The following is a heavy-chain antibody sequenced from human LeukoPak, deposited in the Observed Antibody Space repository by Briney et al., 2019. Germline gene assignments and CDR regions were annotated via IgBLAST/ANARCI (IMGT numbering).Heavy chain of an antibody. CDR3: AGDYGDYYYYGMDV. D-gene: IGHD4-17*01. CDR2: IKQDGSEK. V-gene: IGHV3-7*01. CDR1: GFTFSSYW. J-gene: IGHJ6*02. Sequence: GGSLRLSCAASGFTFSSYWMNWVRQAPGKGLEWVANIKQDGSEKYYVDSVKGRFTISRDNAKNSLYLQMNSLRAEDTAVYYCAGDYGDYYYYGMDVWGQGTTVTVSS.